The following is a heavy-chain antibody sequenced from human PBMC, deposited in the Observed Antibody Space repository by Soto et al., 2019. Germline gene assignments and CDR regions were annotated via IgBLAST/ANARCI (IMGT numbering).Heavy chain of an antibody. CDR3: ARDAGYQPLLYMHY. J-gene: IGHJ4*02. V-gene: IGHV3-30*03. Sequence: PGGSLRLSCAASGFTFSSYAMHWVRQAPGKVLEWVAVISYDGSNKYYADSVKGRFTISRDNSKNTLYLQMNSLRAEDTAVYYCARDAGYQPLLYMHYWGQGTLVTVSS. CDR2: ISYDGSNK. CDR1: GFTFSSYA. D-gene: IGHD2-2*02.